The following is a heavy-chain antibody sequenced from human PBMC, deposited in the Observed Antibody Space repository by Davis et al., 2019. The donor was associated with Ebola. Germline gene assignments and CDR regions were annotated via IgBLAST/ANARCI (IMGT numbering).Heavy chain of an antibody. D-gene: IGHD3-10*01. CDR3: ARGGRVNYYYYGMDV. J-gene: IGHJ6*02. CDR1: GYTFTGYY. V-gene: IGHV1-2*04. CDR2: INAGNGNT. Sequence: AASVKVSCKASGYTFTGYYMHWVRQAPGQRLEWMGWINAGNGNTKYSQKFQGWVTMTRDTSISTAYMELSRLRSDDTAVYYCARGGRVNYYYYGMDVWGQGTTVTVSS.